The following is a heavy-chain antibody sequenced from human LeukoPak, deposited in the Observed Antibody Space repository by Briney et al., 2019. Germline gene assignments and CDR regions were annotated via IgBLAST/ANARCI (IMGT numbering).Heavy chain of an antibody. J-gene: IGHJ3*02. V-gene: IGHV4-4*08. CDR3: ARRNDFHI. CDR1: GGSITGYR. CDR2: IYSNEAT. Sequence: SETLSLTCTVSGGSITGYRWSWIRQPPGKGLEWIGYIYSNEATEYKPSLKSRVTISADTSKNQFSLRLTSVTAADTAIYYCARRNDFHIWGQGTMVTVSS.